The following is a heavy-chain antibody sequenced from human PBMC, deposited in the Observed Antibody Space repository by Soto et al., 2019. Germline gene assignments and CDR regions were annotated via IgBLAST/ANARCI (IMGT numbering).Heavy chain of an antibody. J-gene: IGHJ6*02. Sequence: QVQLVQSGAEVKKPGSSVKVSCKASGGTFSSYAISWVRQAPGQGLEWMAGIIPIFGTADYAQKFQGTVTITADESTSTAYMELSSLRSEDTAVYYCASVLELHYYYGMDVWGQGTTVTVSS. D-gene: IGHD1-7*01. CDR2: IIPIFGTA. CDR1: GGTFSSYA. V-gene: IGHV1-69*12. CDR3: ASVLELHYYYGMDV.